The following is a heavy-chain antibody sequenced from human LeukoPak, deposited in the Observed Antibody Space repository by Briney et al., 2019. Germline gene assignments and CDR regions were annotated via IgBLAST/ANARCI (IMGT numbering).Heavy chain of an antibody. CDR3: ARVVGGGYDYYFDY. V-gene: IGHV1-2*02. D-gene: IGHD5-12*01. J-gene: IGHJ4*02. Sequence: HGASVKVSCKASGYTFTGYYMHWVRQAPGQGLEWMGWINPNSGGTNYAQKFQGRVTMTRDTSISTAYMELSRLRSDDTAVYYCARVVGGGYDYYFDYWGQGTLVTVSS. CDR2: INPNSGGT. CDR1: GYTFTGYY.